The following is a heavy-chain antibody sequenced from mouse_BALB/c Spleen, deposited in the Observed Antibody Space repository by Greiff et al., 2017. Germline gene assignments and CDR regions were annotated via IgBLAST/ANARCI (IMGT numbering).Heavy chain of an antibody. D-gene: IGHD1-1*01. CDR3: ARDRAPYYGSSYSAMDY. CDR1: GFSLTSYG. CDR2: IWAGGST. Sequence: VQLQQSGPGLVAPSQSLSITCTVSGFSLTSYGVHWVRQPPGKGLEWLGVIWAGGSTNYNSALMSRLSISKDNSKSQVFLKMNSLQTDDTAMYYCARDRAPYYGSSYSAMDYWGQGTSVTVSS. J-gene: IGHJ4*01. V-gene: IGHV2-9*02.